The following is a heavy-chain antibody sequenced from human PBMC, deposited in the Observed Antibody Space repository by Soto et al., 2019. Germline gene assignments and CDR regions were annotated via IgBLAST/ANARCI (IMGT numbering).Heavy chain of an antibody. CDR1: GFTFSSYS. V-gene: IGHV3-48*02. CDR3: AREYCSSSSCLNWFDP. J-gene: IGHJ5*02. Sequence: EVQLVESGGGLVQPGGSLRLSCAASGFTFSSYSMNWVRQAPGKGLEWVSYISSSSSTIYYAGSVKGRFTISRDNAKNSLYLQMNSLRDVDRAVYYCAREYCSSSSCLNWFDPWGQGTLVTVSS. D-gene: IGHD2-2*01. CDR2: ISSSSSTI.